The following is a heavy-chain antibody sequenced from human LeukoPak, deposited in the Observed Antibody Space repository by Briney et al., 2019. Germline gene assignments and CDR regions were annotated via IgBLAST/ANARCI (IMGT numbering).Heavy chain of an antibody. CDR2: INPNNGGR. J-gene: IGHJ3*02. V-gene: IGHV1-2*02. CDR3: AGELRHDAFDI. D-gene: IGHD4-17*01. CDR1: GYTFTDYY. Sequence: ASVKVSCKASGYTFTDYYMHWVRQAPGQGLEWMGWINPNNGGRIYAQKFQGRVAMTRDTSISTAYMELSRLRSDDTAVYYCAGELRHDAFDIWGQGTMVTVSS.